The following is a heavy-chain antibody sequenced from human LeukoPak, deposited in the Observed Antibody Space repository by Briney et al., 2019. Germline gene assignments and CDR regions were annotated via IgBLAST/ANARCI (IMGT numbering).Heavy chain of an antibody. Sequence: NPSETLSLTCTVSGGSISSGDYYWSWIRQPPGKGLEWIGDVYYSGSTYYNPSLKSRVTISVDTSKNQFSLKLSSVTAADTAVYYCARVDSLGQWLSTNFDYWGQGTLVTVSS. CDR3: ARVDSLGQWLSTNFDY. CDR1: GGSISSGDYY. CDR2: VYYSGST. J-gene: IGHJ4*02. V-gene: IGHV4-30-4*08. D-gene: IGHD6-19*01.